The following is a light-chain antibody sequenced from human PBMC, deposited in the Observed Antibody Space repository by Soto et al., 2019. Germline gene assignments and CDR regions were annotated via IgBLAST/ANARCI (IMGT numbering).Light chain of an antibody. CDR1: NSYVGRYNF. J-gene: IGLJ3*02. CDR2: AVS. CDR3: YSYTASDIWV. V-gene: IGLV2-11*01. Sequence: QSALTQPRSVSGSPGQSVTISCTGTNSYVGRYNFVSWYQQLPGKAPKLLISAVSQRPSGVPDRFSGSKSGNTASLTISGLQADDEADYFCYSYTASDIWVFGGGTKVTVL.